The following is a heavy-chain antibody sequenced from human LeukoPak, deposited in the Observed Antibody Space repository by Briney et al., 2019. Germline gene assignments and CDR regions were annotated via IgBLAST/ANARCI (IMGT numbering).Heavy chain of an antibody. Sequence: SETLSLTCTVSGGSISSGSYYWSWIRQPAGKGLEWFGRIYTSGSTNYNPSLKSRVTISVDTSKNQFSLKLSSVTAADTAVYYCARGGISGWDHHFDYWGQGTLVTVSS. J-gene: IGHJ4*02. CDR3: ARGGISGWDHHFDY. D-gene: IGHD1-20*01. CDR1: GGSISSGSYY. CDR2: IYTSGST. V-gene: IGHV4-61*02.